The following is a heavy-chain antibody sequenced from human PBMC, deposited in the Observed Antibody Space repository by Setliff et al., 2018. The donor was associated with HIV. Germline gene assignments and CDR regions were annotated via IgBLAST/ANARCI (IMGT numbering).Heavy chain of an antibody. CDR3: ARGGDRMQIWSRFPFDI. CDR1: GGTFSNYA. V-gene: IGHV7-4-1*02. D-gene: IGHD3-10*01. J-gene: IGHJ3*02. Sequence: VASVKVSCKASGGTFSNYAFSWVRQAPGQGFEWMGWINTNTGSPTYAQGFTRRFVFSLDPSVRTTYLQITGLKAEDTAVYYCARGGDRMQIWSRFPFDIWGQGTMVTVS. CDR2: INTNTGSP.